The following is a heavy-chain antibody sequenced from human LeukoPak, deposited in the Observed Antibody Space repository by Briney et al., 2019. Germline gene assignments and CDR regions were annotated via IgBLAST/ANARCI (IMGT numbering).Heavy chain of an antibody. CDR2: IKQDGSEK. Sequence: GGSLRLSCAASGFTFSSYWMSWVRQAPGKGLEWVANIKQDGSEKHYVDSVKGRFTISRDNAKNSLYLQMNSLRAEDTAVYYCATERAGERPRPLLSYYYMDVWGKGTTVTISS. J-gene: IGHJ6*03. D-gene: IGHD3-16*01. CDR3: ATERAGERPRPLLSYYYMDV. V-gene: IGHV3-7*01. CDR1: GFTFSSYW.